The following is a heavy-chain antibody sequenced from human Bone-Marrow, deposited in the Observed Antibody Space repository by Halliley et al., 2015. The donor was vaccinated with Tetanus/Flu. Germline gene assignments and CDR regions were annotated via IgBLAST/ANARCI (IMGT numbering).Heavy chain of an antibody. CDR1: SYSFSSHG. CDR2: ISGYNGNT. D-gene: IGHD3-22*01. J-gene: IGHJ2*01. CDR3: ARDGYYDSSGYYYAL. V-gene: IGHV1-18*04. Sequence: QMQLVQSGAEVKKPGASVKVSCKASSYSFSSHGISWVRQAPGQGLEWMGWISGYNGNTDYARKFQGRVTMTADTSTSTAYMELRSLTSDDTAVYYCARDGYYDSSGYYYALWGRGTLVTVSS.